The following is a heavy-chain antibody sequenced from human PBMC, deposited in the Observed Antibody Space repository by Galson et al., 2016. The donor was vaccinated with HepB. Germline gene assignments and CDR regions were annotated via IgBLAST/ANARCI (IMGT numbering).Heavy chain of an antibody. V-gene: IGHV4-59*01. J-gene: IGHJ1*01. CDR3: ASTTYYYDSIDYSAVYFQH. CDR1: GGSIKTFS. Sequence: SETLSLTCTVSGGSIKTFSWSWIRESPGKGLEWIGHVYHSGSTNYNPSLKSRLTMAVDTSKNQFSLRLTSVTAADTAVYYCASTTYYYDSIDYSAVYFQHWGRGTLVIVSS. CDR2: VYHSGST. D-gene: IGHD3-22*01.